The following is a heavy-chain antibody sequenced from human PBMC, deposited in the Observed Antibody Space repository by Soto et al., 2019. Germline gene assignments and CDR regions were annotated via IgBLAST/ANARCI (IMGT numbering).Heavy chain of an antibody. Sequence: PGGSLRLSCAASGCTFSSYAMSWVRQAPGKGLEWVSAISGSGGSTYYADSVKGRFTISRDNSKNTLYLQMNSLRAEDTAVYYCAKPAGDFWSGYYPFDYWGQGTLVTVSS. CDR3: AKPAGDFWSGYYPFDY. CDR2: ISGSGGST. D-gene: IGHD3-3*01. CDR1: GCTFSSYA. J-gene: IGHJ4*02. V-gene: IGHV3-23*01.